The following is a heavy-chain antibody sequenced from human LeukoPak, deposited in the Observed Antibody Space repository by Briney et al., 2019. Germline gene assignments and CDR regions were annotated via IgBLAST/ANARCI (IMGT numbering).Heavy chain of an antibody. D-gene: IGHD2-2*01. CDR3: AKDRTALPAALDN. Sequence: PGGSLRLSCAASGFTFSSYAMSWVRQAPGKGLEWVSAISGSGGSTYYADSVKGRFTISRDNSKNKLYLQMNSKRADDTAVYYCAKDRTALPAALDNWGQGNRVTVSS. CDR2: ISGSGGST. CDR1: GFTFSSYA. V-gene: IGHV3-23*01. J-gene: IGHJ4*02.